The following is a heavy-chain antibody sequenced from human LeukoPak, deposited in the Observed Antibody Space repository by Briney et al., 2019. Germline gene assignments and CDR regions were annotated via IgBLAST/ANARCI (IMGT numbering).Heavy chain of an antibody. Sequence: ASVKVSCKASGYTFTGYYMHWVRQAPGQGLEWMGWINPNSGGTNYAQKFQGRVTMTRDTSISTAYMELSRLRSDDTAVYYCARGPSSSWTNDAFDIWGQGTMVTVPS. CDR3: ARGPSSSWTNDAFDI. V-gene: IGHV1-2*02. CDR2: INPNSGGT. J-gene: IGHJ3*02. D-gene: IGHD6-13*01. CDR1: GYTFTGYY.